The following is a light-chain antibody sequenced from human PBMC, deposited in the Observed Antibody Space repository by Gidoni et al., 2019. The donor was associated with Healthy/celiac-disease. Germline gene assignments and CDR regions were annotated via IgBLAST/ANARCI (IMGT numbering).Light chain of an antibody. CDR1: QSVSSY. Sequence: EIVLTQSPATLSFSPGERATLSCRASQSVSSYLAWYQQKPGQAPRLLIYDASNRATGIPARFSGSGSGTDFTLTISSLEPEDFAVYYCQQRSNWPGGTFXQXTKVEIK. CDR2: DAS. V-gene: IGKV3-11*01. J-gene: IGKJ1*01. CDR3: QQRSNWPGGT.